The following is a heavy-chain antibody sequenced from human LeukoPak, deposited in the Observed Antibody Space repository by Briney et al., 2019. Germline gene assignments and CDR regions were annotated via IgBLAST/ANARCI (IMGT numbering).Heavy chain of an antibody. CDR1: GFTFSSYW. Sequence: GGSLRLSCVASGFTFSSYWMSWVRQAPGKGLEWVANIKQDGSEKYYVDSVKGRFTISRDNAKNSLYLQMNSLRAEDTAVYYCAREKAVAGYYFDYWGQGTLVTVSS. J-gene: IGHJ4*02. V-gene: IGHV3-7*01. CDR2: IKQDGSEK. D-gene: IGHD6-19*01. CDR3: AREKAVAGYYFDY.